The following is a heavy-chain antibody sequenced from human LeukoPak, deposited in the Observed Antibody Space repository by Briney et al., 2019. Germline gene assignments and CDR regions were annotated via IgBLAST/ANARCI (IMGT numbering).Heavy chain of an antibody. D-gene: IGHD3-3*01. CDR3: AGRSGELDY. V-gene: IGHV3-11*04. CDR1: GFTFSDYY. J-gene: IGHJ4*02. CDR2: ISSSGTTI. Sequence: GGSLRLSCAASGFTFSDYYMSWIRQAPGKGLEWVSFISSSGTTIYYADSVKGRFTISRDNSKNTLYLQMNSLRPEDTAVYYCAGRSGELDYWGQGTLVTVSP.